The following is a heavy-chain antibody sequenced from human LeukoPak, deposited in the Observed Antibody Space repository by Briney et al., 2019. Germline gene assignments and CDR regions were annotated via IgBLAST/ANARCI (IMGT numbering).Heavy chain of an antibody. J-gene: IGHJ6*02. CDR1: GGTFSSYA. V-gene: IGHV1-69*13. CDR2: IIPIFGTA. D-gene: IGHD2-15*01. CDR3: AKNLYCGGGSCYPSALGMDV. Sequence: SVKVSCKASGGTFSSYAISWVRQAPGQGLEWMGGIIPIFGTANYAQKFQGRVTITADESTSTAYMELSSLRSEDTAVYYCAKNLYCGGGSCYPSALGMDVWGQGTTVTVSS.